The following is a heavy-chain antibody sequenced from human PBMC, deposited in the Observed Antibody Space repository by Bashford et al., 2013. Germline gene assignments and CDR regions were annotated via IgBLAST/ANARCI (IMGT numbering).Heavy chain of an antibody. D-gene: IGHD6-13*01. CDR2: IYPGDSDT. V-gene: IGHV5-51*01. Sequence: WVRQMPGKGLEWMGIIYPGDSDTRYSPSFQGQVTISADKSISTAYLQWSSLKASDTAMYYCARCAYSSSWYPSFDYWGQGTLVTVSS. J-gene: IGHJ4*02. CDR3: ARCAYSSSWYPSFDY.